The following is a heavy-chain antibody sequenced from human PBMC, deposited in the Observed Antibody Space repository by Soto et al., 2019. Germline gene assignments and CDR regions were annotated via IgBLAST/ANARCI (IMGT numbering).Heavy chain of an antibody. CDR2: IFGSGGST. CDR3: AKDPVYCSGGSCYLTRAPVDAFDI. J-gene: IGHJ3*02. V-gene: IGHV3-23*01. CDR1: GFTFSSYA. D-gene: IGHD2-15*01. Sequence: PGGSLRLSCAASGFTFSSYAMSWVRQAPGKGLEWVSAIFGSGGSTYYADSVKGRFTISRDNSKNTLYLQMNSLRAEDTAVYYCAKDPVYCSGGSCYLTRAPVDAFDIWGQGTMVTVSS.